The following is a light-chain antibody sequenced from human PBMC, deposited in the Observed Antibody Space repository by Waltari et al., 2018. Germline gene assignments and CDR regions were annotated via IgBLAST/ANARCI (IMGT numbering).Light chain of an antibody. J-gene: IGKJ1*01. CDR3: QQYYHWPWT. CDR1: QSVFTN. CDR2: GAS. V-gene: IGKV3-15*01. Sequence: EIVMTHSPDILSLSPGERATLSCRASQSVFTNLAGYQQRPGQAPRLLSQGASNRATVVPARFSGGGSGTEFTLTISSLQSDDFATFYCQQYYHWPWTFGQGTKV.